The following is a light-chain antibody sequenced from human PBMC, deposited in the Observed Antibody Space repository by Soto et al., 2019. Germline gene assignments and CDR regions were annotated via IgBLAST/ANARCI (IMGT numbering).Light chain of an antibody. J-gene: IGKJ1*01. V-gene: IGKV3D-15*01. CDR1: RNVFTK. CDR2: AAS. CDR3: QQYHDWPLT. Sequence: VMTQSPATLSVDPGGRATLACGASRNVFTKVSLYQQKPGQAPRLLIYAASTRATGIPGRFSGGGSGTEFTFNIRSLQSEDVAFYSCQQYHDWPLTFGQGNKVEI.